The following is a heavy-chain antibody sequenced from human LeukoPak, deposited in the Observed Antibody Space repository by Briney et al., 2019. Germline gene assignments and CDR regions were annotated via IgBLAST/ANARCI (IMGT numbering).Heavy chain of an antibody. CDR3: ARGMLRGRKAGYCSGGSCYSFADY. CDR2: INHSGST. V-gene: IGHV4-34*01. J-gene: IGHJ4*02. Sequence: TSETLSLTCAAYGGSFSGYYWSWIRQPPGKGLEWIGEINHSGSTNYNPSLKSRVTISVDTSKNQFSLKLSSVTAADTAVYYCARGMLRGRKAGYCSGGSCYSFADYWGQGTLVTVSS. D-gene: IGHD2-15*01. CDR1: GGSFSGYY.